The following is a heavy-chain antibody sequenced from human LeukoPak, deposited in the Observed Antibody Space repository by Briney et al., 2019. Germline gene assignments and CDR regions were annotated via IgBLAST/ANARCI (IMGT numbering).Heavy chain of an antibody. CDR3: ARLLNCNSSSRTYYYHYMDV. CDR1: GYTFTSYD. D-gene: IGHD6-19*01. Sequence: ASVKVSCKASGYTFTSYDIHWVRQATGQGLEWMGWISAYNGNTNYAQKLQGRVTMTTDTSTSTAYMELRTLRSDDTALYYCARLLNCNSSSRTYYYHYMDVWGKGTTVTASS. CDR2: ISAYNGNT. J-gene: IGHJ6*03. V-gene: IGHV1-18*01.